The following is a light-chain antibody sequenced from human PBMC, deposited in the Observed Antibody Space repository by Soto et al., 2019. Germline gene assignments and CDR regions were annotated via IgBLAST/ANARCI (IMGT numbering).Light chain of an antibody. J-gene: IGKJ3*01. V-gene: IGKV1-9*01. CDR2: AAS. CDR3: HQLNTYRLFT. CDR1: QDISRY. Sequence: DIQLTQSPSFLSASVGDRVTITCRASQDISRYLAWYQQKAGKAPKLLIYAASTLQKGVPSRFSGSGSGTEFTLTITSLQPDDFATYYCHQLNTYRLFTFGPRTEVDI.